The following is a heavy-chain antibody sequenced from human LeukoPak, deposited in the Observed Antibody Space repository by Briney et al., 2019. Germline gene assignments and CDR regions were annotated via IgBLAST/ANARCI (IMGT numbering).Heavy chain of an antibody. CDR2: IYCSGST. D-gene: IGHD2/OR15-2a*01. V-gene: IGHV4-31*03. CDR1: GGSISSGGYY. CDR3: ARSIPSYYGMDV. Sequence: SETLSLTCTVSGGSISSGGYYWSWIRQHPGKGLEWIGYIYCSGSTYYNPSLKSRVTVSVDTSKNQFSLKLSSVTAADTAVYYCARSIPSYYGMDVWGQGTTVTVSS. J-gene: IGHJ6*02.